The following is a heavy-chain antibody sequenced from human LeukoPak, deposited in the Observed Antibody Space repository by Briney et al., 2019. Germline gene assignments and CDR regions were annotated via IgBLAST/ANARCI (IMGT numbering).Heavy chain of an antibody. J-gene: IGHJ4*02. Sequence: GRSLRLSCAASGFTFSSYAMHWVRQAPGKGLEWVAVISCDGSNKYYADSVKGRFTISRDNSKNTLYLQMNSLRAEDTAVYYCARDTPYYYGSGSYYPNFDYWGQGTLVTVSS. D-gene: IGHD3-10*01. CDR1: GFTFSSYA. CDR2: ISCDGSNK. CDR3: ARDTPYYYGSGSYYPNFDY. V-gene: IGHV3-30*04.